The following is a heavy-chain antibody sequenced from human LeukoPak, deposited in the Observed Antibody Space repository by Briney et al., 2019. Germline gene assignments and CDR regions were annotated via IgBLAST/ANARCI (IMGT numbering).Heavy chain of an antibody. Sequence: PSETLSLTCTVSGGSISSSSYYWGWIRQPPGKGLEWIGSIYYSGSTYYNPSLKSRVTISVDTSKNQFSLKLSSVTAADTAVYYCARYFARYCSSTSCPDYYYYYYMDVWGKGTTVTVSS. CDR2: IYYSGST. CDR3: ARYFARYCSSTSCPDYYYYYYMDV. D-gene: IGHD2-2*01. V-gene: IGHV4-39*01. CDR1: GGSISSSSYY. J-gene: IGHJ6*03.